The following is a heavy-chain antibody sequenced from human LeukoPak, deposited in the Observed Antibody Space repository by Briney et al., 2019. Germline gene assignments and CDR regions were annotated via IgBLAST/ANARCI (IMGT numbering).Heavy chain of an antibody. D-gene: IGHD4-11*01. J-gene: IGHJ4*02. V-gene: IGHV3-74*01. CDR2: ISSDGTYT. CDR3: ARGLFYSNPYFDY. CDR1: GFTFSSHL. Sequence: GGSLRLSCAASGFTFSSHLMHWVRQAPGKGLVWVSRISSDGTYTNYADSVRGRFTISRDNSKNTLYLQMNSLRAEDTAVYYCARGLFYSNPYFDYWGQGTLVTVSS.